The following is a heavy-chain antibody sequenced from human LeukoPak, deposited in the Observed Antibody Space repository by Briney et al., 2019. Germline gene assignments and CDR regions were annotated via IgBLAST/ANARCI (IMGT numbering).Heavy chain of an antibody. CDR3: ALGRNFLYYFDY. V-gene: IGHV1-8*01. CDR2: MNPNSGNT. D-gene: IGHD2/OR15-2a*01. CDR1: GYTFTSYD. Sequence: GASVKVSCKASGYTFTSYDISWVRQATGQGLEWMGWMNPNSGNTGYAQKFQGRITMTRDTSITTAYMELSSLKSEDTAVYYCALGRNFLYYFDYWGQRTLVTVSS. J-gene: IGHJ4*02.